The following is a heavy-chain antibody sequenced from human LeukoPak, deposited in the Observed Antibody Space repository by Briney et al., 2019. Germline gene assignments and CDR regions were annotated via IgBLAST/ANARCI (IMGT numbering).Heavy chain of an antibody. CDR1: GFSFSSYG. D-gene: IGHD3-10*01. CDR3: ARDQRGLSYSKYYFDY. J-gene: IGHJ4*02. V-gene: IGHV3-33*01. CDR2: IWYDGTNK. Sequence: GGSLRLSCAASGFSFSSYGMHGVRQAPGKGLEGGADIWYDGTNKYYADSVKGRFTISRDNSKNTLYLQINSLRAEDTAVYYCARDQRGLSYSKYYFDYWGQGTLVTVSS.